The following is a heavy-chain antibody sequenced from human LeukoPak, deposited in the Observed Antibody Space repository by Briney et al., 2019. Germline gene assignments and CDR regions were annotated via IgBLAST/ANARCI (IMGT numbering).Heavy chain of an antibody. V-gene: IGHV3-30*02. J-gene: IGHJ4*02. CDR1: GFTFSNYD. Sequence: GGSLRLSCAASGFTFSNYDMHWVRQAPGKGLEWVAFIRYDGSNKYYTDSVKGRFTISRDNSNNTLYLQMNSLRAEDTAVYYCAKVRRVVVTAPLHYWGQGTLVTVSS. CDR3: AKVRRVVVTAPLHY. CDR2: IRYDGSNK. D-gene: IGHD2-21*02.